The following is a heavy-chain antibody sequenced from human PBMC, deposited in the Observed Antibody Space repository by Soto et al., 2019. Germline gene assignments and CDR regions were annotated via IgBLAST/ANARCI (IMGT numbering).Heavy chain of an antibody. Sequence: SETLSLTCSVSGGSFSGTYWSWIRQSPGKGLEWIGEIHHSGGTNYNPSLKSRDSISIDTSMKQFSLNLASVSAADTAVFFCARAPKVSGSSQTRPNFWGQGTLFTVSS. V-gene: IGHV4-34*01. D-gene: IGHD6-6*01. J-gene: IGHJ4*02. CDR2: IHHSGGT. CDR1: GGSFSGTY. CDR3: ARAPKVSGSSQTRPNF.